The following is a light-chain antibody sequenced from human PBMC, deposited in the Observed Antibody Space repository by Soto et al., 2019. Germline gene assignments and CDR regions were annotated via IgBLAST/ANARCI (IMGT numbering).Light chain of an antibody. CDR1: QSVSSN. V-gene: IGKV3-15*01. Sequence: EIVMTQSPATLSVSPGERATLSCRASQSVSSNLAWYQQKPGQAPRLLIYGASTRATGIPARFSGSGSGTEFTLTISSLQPEDFAVYYCKQHNNRPPFTFGPGTKLDIK. CDR3: KQHNNRPPFT. CDR2: GAS. J-gene: IGKJ3*01.